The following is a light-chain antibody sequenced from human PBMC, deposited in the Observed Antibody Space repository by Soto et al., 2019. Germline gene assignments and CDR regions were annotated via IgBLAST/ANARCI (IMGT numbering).Light chain of an antibody. CDR3: QQYYTYSWT. J-gene: IGKJ1*01. CDR2: DAS. Sequence: DIQMTQSPSTLSASVGDRVTITCRASQSISTWLAWYQQKPGKAPKLLIYDASSLESGAPSRFSGSGSGTEFTLTISSLQPDDFATYYCQQYYTYSWTFGQGTKV. CDR1: QSISTW. V-gene: IGKV1-5*01.